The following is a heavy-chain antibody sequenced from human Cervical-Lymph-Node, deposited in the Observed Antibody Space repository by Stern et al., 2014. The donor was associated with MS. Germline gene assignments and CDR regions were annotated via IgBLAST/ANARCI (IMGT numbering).Heavy chain of an antibody. D-gene: IGHD2-8*01. CDR1: GYIFTAYA. V-gene: IGHV7-4-1*02. CDR3: VVGDNGGYLAH. CDR2: IKPATGAP. Sequence: QVQLVQSGPELKRPGASVEVSCKASGYIFTAYAMNWVRQAPGRSLEWLGWIKPATGAPMYARNFTGRFVFSCDTSASAAHLQISSLQADDTAVYYCVVGDNGGYLAHWGQGTLVIVSS. J-gene: IGHJ4*02.